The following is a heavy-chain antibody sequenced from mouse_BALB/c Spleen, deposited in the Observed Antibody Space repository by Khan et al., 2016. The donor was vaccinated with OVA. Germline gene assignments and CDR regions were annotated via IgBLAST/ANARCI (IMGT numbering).Heavy chain of an antibody. Sequence: QVQLQQSGPELMKPGASVKMSFKASGYTLTDYVINWVNQRTGQRLQCIGANFPVSGTTYYNEKFRVKATLTADKSSNTASMQLSNLTSEDSAVYFCAKNYASCGSYWGQETLVTVSA. D-gene: IGHD2-9*01. CDR2: NFPVSGTT. CDR3: AKNYASCGSY. CDR1: GYTLTDYV. V-gene: IGHV1-77*01. J-gene: IGHJ3*01.